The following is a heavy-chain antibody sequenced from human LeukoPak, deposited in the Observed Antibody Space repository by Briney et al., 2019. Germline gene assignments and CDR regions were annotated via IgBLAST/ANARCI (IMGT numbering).Heavy chain of an antibody. D-gene: IGHD6-13*01. V-gene: IGHV4-59*01. CDR1: GGSISSYY. CDR3: ARRFRISSSSSDAFDI. J-gene: IGHJ3*02. Sequence: SETLSLTCIVSGGSISSYYWSWIRQPPGKGLEWIGYIYYSGSTNYNPSLKSRVTISVDTSKNHFSLKVRSVTAADTAVYYCARRFRISSSSSDAFDIWGQGTMVTVSS. CDR2: IYYSGST.